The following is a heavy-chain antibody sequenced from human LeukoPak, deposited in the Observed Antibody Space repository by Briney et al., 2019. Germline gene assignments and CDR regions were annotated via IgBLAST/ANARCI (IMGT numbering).Heavy chain of an antibody. CDR3: AKSQGSGYYRGHIDY. CDR2: ISGSGGST. Sequence: GGSLRLSCAASEFTFNNYAMSWVRQAPGKGLEWVSGISGSGGSTYYGDSVKGRFTMSRDNSKNTLYLQMNSLRAEDTAVYYCAKSQGSGYYRGHIDYWGQGTLVTVSA. V-gene: IGHV3-23*01. J-gene: IGHJ4*02. D-gene: IGHD3-22*01. CDR1: EFTFNNYA.